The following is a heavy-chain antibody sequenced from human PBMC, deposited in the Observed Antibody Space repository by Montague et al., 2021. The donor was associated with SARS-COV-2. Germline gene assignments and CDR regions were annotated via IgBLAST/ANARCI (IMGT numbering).Heavy chain of an antibody. CDR1: GFTFTDYA. CDR2: IANDGSYK. D-gene: IGHD3-22*01. CDR3: ATDYVGSSDYAVSPLHF. V-gene: IGHV3-30*03. J-gene: IGHJ3*01. Sequence: SLRLSCAASGFTFTDYAIHWVRQAPGKGLEYVSAIANDGSYKCYANFVKGRFAISRDNSRNTLFLQMNSLRSEDAAFYYCATDYVGSSDYAVSPLHFWGRGKM.